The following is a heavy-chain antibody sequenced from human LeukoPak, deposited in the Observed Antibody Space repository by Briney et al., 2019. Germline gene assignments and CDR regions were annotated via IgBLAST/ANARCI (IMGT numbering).Heavy chain of an antibody. CDR3: AKDARDFDAFDI. Sequence: GGSLRLSCAASGFIFSSYGMHWVRQAPGKGLEWVSVISGSGGSTYYADSVKGRFTISRDNSKNTLYLQMNSLRAEDTAVYYCAKDARDFDAFDIWGQGTMVTVSS. J-gene: IGHJ3*02. CDR1: GFIFSSYG. V-gene: IGHV3-23*01. D-gene: IGHD2-21*02. CDR2: ISGSGGST.